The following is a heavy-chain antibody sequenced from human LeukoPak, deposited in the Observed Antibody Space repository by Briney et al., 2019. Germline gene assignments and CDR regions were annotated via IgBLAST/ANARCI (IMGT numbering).Heavy chain of an antibody. CDR2: ISYDGTNK. Sequence: VGSLRLSCAASGFPFNTYGMHWVRQAPGKGLEWVAVISYDGTNKFYADSVKGRFTISRDNSRNTVYLQVNRLRVEDTAVYYCAKDTGSARLDYWGQGTLVTVSS. D-gene: IGHD4-17*01. CDR3: AKDTGSARLDY. J-gene: IGHJ4*02. CDR1: GFPFNTYG. V-gene: IGHV3-30*18.